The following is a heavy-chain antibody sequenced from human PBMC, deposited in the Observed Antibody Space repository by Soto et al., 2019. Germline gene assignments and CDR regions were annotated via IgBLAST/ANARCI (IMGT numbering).Heavy chain of an antibody. CDR1: GFTFNDYA. J-gene: IGHJ4*02. CDR3: ATDMGYVDFSLVACFDY. Sequence: EVQLVESGGGLVQPGRSLRLSCAAAGFTFNDYAMHWVRQAPGKGLECVSGINWNSGFIVYADSVKGRFTISRDNAKNSLYLQMNSLRPEDTALYFCATDMGYVDFSLVACFDYWGLGTLVTVSS. CDR2: INWNSGFI. V-gene: IGHV3-9*01. D-gene: IGHD4-17*01.